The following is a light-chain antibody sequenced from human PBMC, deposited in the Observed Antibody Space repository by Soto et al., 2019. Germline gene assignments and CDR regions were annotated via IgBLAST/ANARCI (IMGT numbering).Light chain of an antibody. J-gene: IGKJ2*01. V-gene: IGKV3-20*01. Sequence: EIVLTQSPGTLSLSPGEGATLSCRASQTVRSSYLAWYQQKPGQAPRLLIYGAARRATGIPDRFSGSGSGTELTLTISRLEPEDFAVYNYPQYDRPPPAYTFGQGTELEIK. CDR3: PQYDRPPPAYT. CDR2: GAA. CDR1: QTVRSSY.